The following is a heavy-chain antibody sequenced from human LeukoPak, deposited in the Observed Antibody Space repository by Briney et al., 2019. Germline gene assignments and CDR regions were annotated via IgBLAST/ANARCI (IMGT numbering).Heavy chain of an antibody. CDR3: ARGRGGTVVRGYLDY. CDR1: GYTFTNYD. CDR2: MNSNSGNT. D-gene: IGHD3-10*01. Sequence: ASVKVSCKASGYTFTNYDIMWVRQATGQGPEWMGWMNSNSGNTGYAQKFQGRVTMTRDTSIYTAYMELHSLTSEDTAVYYCARGRGGTVVRGYLDYWGQGTLVTVSS. J-gene: IGHJ4*02. V-gene: IGHV1-8*01.